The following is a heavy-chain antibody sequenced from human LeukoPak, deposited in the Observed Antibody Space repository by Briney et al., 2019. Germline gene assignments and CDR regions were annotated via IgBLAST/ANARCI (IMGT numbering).Heavy chain of an antibody. J-gene: IGHJ4*02. CDR1: GYTFNGYY. CDR3: AREYYYDSSGE. D-gene: IGHD3-22*01. CDR2: INPNSGGT. Sequence: GASVKVSCKASGYTFNGYYIHWVRQAPGQGLEWMGWINPNSGGTNYAQKFQGRVTMTRDTSISTAYMELSSLRSEDTAVYYCAREYYYDSSGEWGQGTLVTGSS. V-gene: IGHV1-2*02.